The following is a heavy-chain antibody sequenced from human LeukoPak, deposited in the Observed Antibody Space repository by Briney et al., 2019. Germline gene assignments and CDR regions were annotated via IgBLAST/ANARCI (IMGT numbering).Heavy chain of an antibody. Sequence: SETLSLTCAVYGGSFSGYYWSWIRQPPGKGLEWIGEINHSGSTNYNPSLKSRVTISVYTSRNQFSLKLSSVTAADTAVYYCARGYYDSSGYYYGYWGQGTLVTVSS. CDR3: ARGYYDSSGYYYGY. D-gene: IGHD3-22*01. J-gene: IGHJ4*02. CDR1: GGSFSGYY. V-gene: IGHV4-34*01. CDR2: INHSGST.